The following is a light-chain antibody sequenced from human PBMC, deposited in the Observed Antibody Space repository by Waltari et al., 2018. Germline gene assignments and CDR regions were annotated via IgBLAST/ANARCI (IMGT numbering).Light chain of an antibody. Sequence: EIVLTQSSGTLSLSPGERATLSCRASQSVTSISLTWYQQKLGQAPRPLIYGTSSRATANPDRFSVSGYGTYFTLTISRLEPEDCAVYYCQQYAGEVVTFGGGTKVEI. V-gene: IGKV3-20*01. CDR3: QQYAGEVVT. J-gene: IGKJ4*01. CDR2: GTS. CDR1: QSVTSIS.